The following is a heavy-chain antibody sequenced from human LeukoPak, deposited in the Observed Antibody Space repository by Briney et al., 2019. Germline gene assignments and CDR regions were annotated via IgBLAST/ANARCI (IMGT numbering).Heavy chain of an antibody. CDR2: ISAYNGNT. V-gene: IGHV1-18*01. J-gene: IGHJ4*02. Sequence: SVKVSCKASGYTFTSYGISWVRQAPGQGLEWMGWISAYNGNTNYAQKLQGRVTMTTDTSTSTAYMELSSLRSEDTAVYYCAREVAGDRYFDYWGQGTLVTVSS. CDR1: GYTFTSYG. CDR3: AREVAGDRYFDY. D-gene: IGHD6-19*01.